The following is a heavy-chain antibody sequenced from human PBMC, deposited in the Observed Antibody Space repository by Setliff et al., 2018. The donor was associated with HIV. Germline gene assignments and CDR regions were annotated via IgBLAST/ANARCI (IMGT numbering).Heavy chain of an antibody. CDR3: AKGRSGYYNFDS. Sequence: PGGSLRLSCAASGFTFSSYSMTWVRQAPGKGLEWVSSIRTDGDATYYADSVKGRFTISRDNSKNTLYLQMNSLRVEDAAVYYCAKGRSGYYNFDSWGQGTQVTVSS. J-gene: IGHJ4*02. V-gene: IGHV3-23*01. CDR1: GFTFSSYS. D-gene: IGHD3-22*01. CDR2: IRTDGDAT.